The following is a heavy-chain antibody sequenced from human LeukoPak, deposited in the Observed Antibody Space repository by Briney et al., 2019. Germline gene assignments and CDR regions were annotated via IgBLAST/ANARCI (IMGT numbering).Heavy chain of an antibody. CDR2: VGDSADTT. Sequence: PGGSLRLSCAASGFSFATYGMSWVRQAPGKGLEWVSVVGDSADTTHYADSVKGRFFISRDNSKSTVHLQMNSLRAEDTAVYYCAKDSSTVVRGVGSDDGFAVWGQGTMVTVSS. J-gene: IGHJ3*01. V-gene: IGHV3-23*01. D-gene: IGHD3-10*01. CDR3: AKDSSTVVRGVGSDDGFAV. CDR1: GFSFATYG.